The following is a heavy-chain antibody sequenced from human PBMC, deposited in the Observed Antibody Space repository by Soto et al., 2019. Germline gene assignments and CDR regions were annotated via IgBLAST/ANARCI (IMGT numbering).Heavy chain of an antibody. CDR2: ISPYNGNR. CDR1: GYTFSSYG. D-gene: IGHD6-19*01. Sequence: ASVKVSCKASGYTFSSYGISWVRQAPGQGLEWMGWISPYNGNRNYEQKLQGRVTMTTDTSTSTAYMELSSLRSEDTAVYYCARDEAVADDYYYYGMDVWGQGTTVTVSS. V-gene: IGHV1-18*04. J-gene: IGHJ6*02. CDR3: ARDEAVADDYYYYGMDV.